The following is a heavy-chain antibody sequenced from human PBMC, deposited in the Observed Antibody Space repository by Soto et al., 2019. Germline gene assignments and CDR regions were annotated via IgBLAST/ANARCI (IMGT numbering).Heavy chain of an antibody. Sequence: GGSLRLSCAASGFTFSSYSMNWVRQAPGKGLEWASSISSSSSYIYYADSVKGRFTISRDNAKNSLYLQMNSLRAEDTALYYCARDNWVDCSSTSCYVFDYWGQGTLVTVSS. CDR1: GFTFSSYS. V-gene: IGHV3-21*01. D-gene: IGHD2-2*01. CDR3: ARDNWVDCSSTSCYVFDY. J-gene: IGHJ4*02. CDR2: ISSSSSYI.